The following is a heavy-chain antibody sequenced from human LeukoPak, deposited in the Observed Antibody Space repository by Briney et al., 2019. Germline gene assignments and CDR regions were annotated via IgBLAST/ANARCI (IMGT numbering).Heavy chain of an antibody. D-gene: IGHD3-16*02. CDR2: IYSGGST. Sequence: PGGSLRLSCAASGFTVSSNYMSWVRQAPGKGLEWVSVIYSGGSTYYADSVKGRFTISRDNSKNTLCLQMNSLRAEDTAVYYCAREDYVWGSYRSSGSDWGQGTLVTVSS. CDR1: GFTVSSNY. J-gene: IGHJ4*02. CDR3: AREDYVWGSYRSSGSD. V-gene: IGHV3-66*01.